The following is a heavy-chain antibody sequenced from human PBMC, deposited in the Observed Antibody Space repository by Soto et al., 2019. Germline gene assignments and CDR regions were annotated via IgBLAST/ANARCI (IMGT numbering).Heavy chain of an antibody. CDR1: AYTFTHYH. D-gene: IGHD3-22*01. V-gene: IGHV1-46*01. CDR2: INPSGGST. J-gene: IGHJ1*01. Sequence: XSVKVAGTASAYTFTHYHLYWVRQAPGRGLEWLGMINPSGGSTTYAQNLQGRVTMTRDTSTNTVYMELSSLRSEDTAVYYCAREDINSSGYSRYFQQWGQGTLVTVSS. CDR3: AREDINSSGYSRYFQQ.